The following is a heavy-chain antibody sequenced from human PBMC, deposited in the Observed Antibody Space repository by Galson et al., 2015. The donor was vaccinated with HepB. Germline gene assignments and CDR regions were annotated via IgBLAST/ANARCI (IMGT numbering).Heavy chain of an antibody. Sequence: QSGAEVKKTGESLKISCKGSGYSFTTYWIGWVRQMPGKGLEWMGIIFPGDSESRYSPSFQGQVTFSVDKSISTAYLQWSSLKASDTAMYYCARLEMATVTVFDYWGQGTLVTVSS. CDR2: IFPGDSES. D-gene: IGHD5-24*01. CDR3: ARLEMATVTVFDY. CDR1: GYSFTTYW. J-gene: IGHJ4*02. V-gene: IGHV5-51*01.